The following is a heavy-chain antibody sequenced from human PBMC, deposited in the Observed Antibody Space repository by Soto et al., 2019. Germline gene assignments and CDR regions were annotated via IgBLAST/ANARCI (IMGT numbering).Heavy chain of an antibody. J-gene: IGHJ4*02. D-gene: IGHD3-22*01. CDR2: INPIFGTP. V-gene: IGHV1-69*01. CDR1: GGTFSSYA. CDR3: ARNDGDDSTNF. Sequence: QVQLVQSGAEVMQPGSSVKVSCKASGGTFSSYAISWVRQAPGQGLEWMGGINPIFGTPDYAQKFQGRVTITADGSTTTAYMYLSSLTSEDTAVYYCARNDGDDSTNFWGQGTLVTVSS.